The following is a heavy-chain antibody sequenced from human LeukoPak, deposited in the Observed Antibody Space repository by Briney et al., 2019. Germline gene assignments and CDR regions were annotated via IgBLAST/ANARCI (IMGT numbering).Heavy chain of an antibody. Sequence: GGSLRLSCVASGFTFSSYNMNWVRQAPGKGPEWVSYISSSSSTIYYADSVRGRFTISRDNAKNSLFLQMNSLRDEDTAVYYCARSDWFDPWGQGTLVTVSS. CDR3: ARSDWFDP. J-gene: IGHJ5*02. CDR1: GFTFSSYN. CDR2: ISSSSSTI. V-gene: IGHV3-48*02.